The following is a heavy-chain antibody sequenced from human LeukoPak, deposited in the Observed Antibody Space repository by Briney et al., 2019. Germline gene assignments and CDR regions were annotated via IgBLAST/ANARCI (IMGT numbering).Heavy chain of an antibody. J-gene: IGHJ4*02. D-gene: IGHD4-17*01. CDR3: AKESGDYFNYFDY. Sequence: GGSLRLSCAASGFTFSSYAMSWVRQAPGKGLEWVSAISGSGGSTYYADSVKGRFTISRDNSKNTLQMNSLRAEDTAVYHCAKESGDYFNYFDYWGQGTLVTVSS. CDR2: ISGSGGST. CDR1: GFTFSSYA. V-gene: IGHV3-23*01.